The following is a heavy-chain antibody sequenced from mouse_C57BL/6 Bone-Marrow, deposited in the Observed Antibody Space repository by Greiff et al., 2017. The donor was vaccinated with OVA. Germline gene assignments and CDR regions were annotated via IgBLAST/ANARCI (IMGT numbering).Heavy chain of an antibody. D-gene: IGHD2-2*01. CDR3: ARDNGYAWFAY. CDR2: ISSGSSTI. CDR1: GFTFSDYG. J-gene: IGHJ3*01. V-gene: IGHV5-17*01. Sequence: DVMLVESGAGLVTPGGSLKLSCAASGFTFSDYGMHWVRQAPEKGLEWVAYISSGSSTIYYADTVKGRVTITRDNAKNTVFLQMTSLRSEDTAMYYCARDNGYAWFAYWGQGNGVTVSA.